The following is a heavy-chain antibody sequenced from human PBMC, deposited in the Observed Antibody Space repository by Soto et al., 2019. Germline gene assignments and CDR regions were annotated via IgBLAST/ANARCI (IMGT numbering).Heavy chain of an antibody. CDR1: GGSISSYF. Sequence: SETLSLSCTVSGGSISSYFWSWIRQPPGKGLEWIGYIYDSESASYNPSLKSRVTMSLDTSNNQFSLKLTSVTAADTAVYYCARTNRGQGFDFWGQGTLVTVSS. CDR3: ARTNRGQGFDF. V-gene: IGHV4-59*08. CDR2: IYDSESA. D-gene: IGHD3-16*02. J-gene: IGHJ4*02.